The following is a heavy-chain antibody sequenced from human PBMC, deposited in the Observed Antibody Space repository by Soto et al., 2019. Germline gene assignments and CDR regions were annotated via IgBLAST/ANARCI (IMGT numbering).Heavy chain of an antibody. CDR2: ISYDGSNK. CDR1: GFTFSSYA. D-gene: IGHD4-17*01. J-gene: IGHJ4*02. Sequence: QVQLVESGGGVVQPGRSLRLSCAASGFTFSSYAMHWVRQAPGKGLEWVAVISYDGSNKYYADSVKGRFTISRDNSKNTLYLQMNSLRAEDTALYYCARDGYGDYGPFDYWGQGTLVTVSS. CDR3: ARDGYGDYGPFDY. V-gene: IGHV3-30-3*01.